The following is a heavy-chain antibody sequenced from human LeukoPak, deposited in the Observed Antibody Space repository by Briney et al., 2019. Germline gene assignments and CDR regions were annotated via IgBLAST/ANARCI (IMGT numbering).Heavy chain of an antibody. CDR3: ATSRDAPMET. D-gene: IGHD5-18*01. CDR2: IKEDGSAE. J-gene: IGHJ4*02. Sequence: GGSLRPSCAASGFTSGFTFSNYWMSWVRQAPGKGLEWVANIKEDGSAEFYVDSVKGRFTISRDNAKNSLYLQMNSLRAEDTAVYYCATSRDAPMETGGQGTLVTVSS. V-gene: IGHV3-7*01. CDR1: GFTFSNYW.